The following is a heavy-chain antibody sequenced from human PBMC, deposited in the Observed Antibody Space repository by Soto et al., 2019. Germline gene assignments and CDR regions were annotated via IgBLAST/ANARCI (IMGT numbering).Heavy chain of an antibody. D-gene: IGHD6-19*01. V-gene: IGHV4-61*05. CDR2: IYYSGST. CDR3: ARRRSSGWYSP. J-gene: IGHJ5*02. CDR1: GGSISSSSYY. Sequence: PSETLSLTCTVSGGSISSSSYYWSWIRQPPGKGLEWIGYIYYSGSTNYNPSLKSRVTISVDTSKNQFSLKLSSVTAADTAVYYCARRRSSGWYSPWGQGTLVTVSS.